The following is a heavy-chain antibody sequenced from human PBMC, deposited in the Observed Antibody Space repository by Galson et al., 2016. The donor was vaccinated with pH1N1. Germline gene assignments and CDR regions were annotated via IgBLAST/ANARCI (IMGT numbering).Heavy chain of an antibody. Sequence: SRRLSCAASGFTFTTYWMNWVRQAPGKGLEWVANINQDGSKKYYVDSVKGRFTVSRDNAKNSLYLQMNSLRAEDTALYYCARAPFGVHSFWGQGTLVTVSS. CDR2: INQDGSKK. D-gene: IGHD3-3*01. CDR3: ARAPFGVHSF. CDR1: GFTFTTYW. J-gene: IGHJ4*02. V-gene: IGHV3-7*01.